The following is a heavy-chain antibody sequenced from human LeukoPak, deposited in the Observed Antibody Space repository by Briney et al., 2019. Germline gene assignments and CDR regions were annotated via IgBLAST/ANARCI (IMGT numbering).Heavy chain of an antibody. CDR3: ARDKEPGWFDP. Sequence: PGRSLRLSCAASGFTFSSYGLHWLRQAPGKGLEGVAVIWYDGSNKYYADSVKGRFTISRDNSKNTLYLRMNSLRAEDTAVYYCARDKEPGWFDPWGQGTLVTVSS. CDR1: GFTFSSYG. V-gene: IGHV3-33*01. CDR2: IWYDGSNK. J-gene: IGHJ5*02.